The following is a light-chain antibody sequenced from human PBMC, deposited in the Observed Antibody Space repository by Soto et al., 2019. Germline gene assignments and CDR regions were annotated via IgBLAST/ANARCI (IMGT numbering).Light chain of an antibody. J-gene: IGKJ1*01. CDR3: QQYYSTPQT. Sequence: DIVMTQSPDSLAVSLGERATINCKSSQSVLYSSNNKNYLTWYQQKQGQPPKLLLYWASTRESGVPDRFSGSGSGTNFTLTISSLQAEDVAVYYCQQYYSTPQTFGQGTKVEIK. CDR2: WAS. V-gene: IGKV4-1*01. CDR1: QSVLYSSNNKNY.